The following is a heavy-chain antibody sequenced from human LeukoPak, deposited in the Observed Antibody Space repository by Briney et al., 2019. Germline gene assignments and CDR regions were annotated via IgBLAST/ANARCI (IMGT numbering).Heavy chain of an antibody. V-gene: IGHV3-23*01. CDR1: GFMFTNCA. J-gene: IGHJ4*02. CDR3: AKARISSGIGYYSD. CDR2: ISGAGDRT. Sequence: GGSLRLSCAASGFMFTNCAFHWVRQAPGKGLEWVSDISGAGDRTYYADSVKGRFTISRDNSKNTLYLQMSSLRAEDTAIYYCAKARISSGIGYYSDWGQGTLVTVSS. D-gene: IGHD3-22*01.